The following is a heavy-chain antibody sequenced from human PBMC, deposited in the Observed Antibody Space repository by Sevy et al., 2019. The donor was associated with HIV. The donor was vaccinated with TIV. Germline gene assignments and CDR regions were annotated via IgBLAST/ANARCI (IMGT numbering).Heavy chain of an antibody. J-gene: IGHJ3*02. CDR3: ARAFWGANDAFDI. V-gene: IGHV3-7*01. CDR1: GFTFSDYY. CDR2: IKQDGSEK. Sequence: GGSLRLSCAASGFTFSDYYMSWIRQAPGKGLEWVANIKQDGSEKYYVDSVKGRFTISRDNAKNSLYLQMNSLRAEDTAVYYCARAFWGANDAFDIWGQGTMVTVSS. D-gene: IGHD7-27*01.